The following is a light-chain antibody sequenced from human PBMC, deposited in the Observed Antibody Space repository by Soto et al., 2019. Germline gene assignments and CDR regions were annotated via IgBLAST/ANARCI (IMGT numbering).Light chain of an antibody. V-gene: IGKV3-20*01. CDR2: GAS. Sequence: EIVLTQSPGTLSWSRGNIGAVGFRASQSLPSGYLAWYQQKLGQAPRLLIYGASSRATGIPARFTGSGSGRDFTLTITRVEPEDFAVYYCQQYGYSPITFGQGTRWRL. CDR3: QQYGYSPIT. CDR1: QSLPSGY. J-gene: IGKJ5*01.